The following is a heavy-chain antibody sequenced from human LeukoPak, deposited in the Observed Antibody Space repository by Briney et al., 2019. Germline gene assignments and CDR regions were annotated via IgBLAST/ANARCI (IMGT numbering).Heavy chain of an antibody. V-gene: IGHV4-4*02. Sequence: SETLSLTCAVSGGSIISNKWWSWVRQPPGKGLEWIGEIYHSGNTNYNPSLKSRVTISVDKSKNQFSLKLSSVTAADTAVYYCARREIQLWRRAPFDYWGQGTLVTVSS. CDR1: GGSIISNKW. D-gene: IGHD5-18*01. CDR2: IYHSGNT. CDR3: ARREIQLWRRAPFDY. J-gene: IGHJ4*02.